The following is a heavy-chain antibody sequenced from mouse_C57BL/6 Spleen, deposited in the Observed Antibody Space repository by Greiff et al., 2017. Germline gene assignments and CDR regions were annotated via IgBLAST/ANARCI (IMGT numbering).Heavy chain of an antibody. J-gene: IGHJ2*01. Sequence: VQLQQPGAELVKPGASVKLSCKASGYTFTSYWMHWVKQRPGQGLEWIGMIHPNSGSTNYNEKFKSKATLTVDKSSSTAYMQLSSLTSEDSAVYDCARSHYYGSSYGGYWGQGTTLTVSS. V-gene: IGHV1-64*01. D-gene: IGHD1-1*01. CDR2: IHPNSGST. CDR3: ARSHYYGSSYGGY. CDR1: GYTFTSYW.